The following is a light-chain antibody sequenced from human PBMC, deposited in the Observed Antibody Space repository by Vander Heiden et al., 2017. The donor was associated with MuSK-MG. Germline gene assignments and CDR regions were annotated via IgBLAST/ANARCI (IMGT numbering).Light chain of an antibody. J-gene: IGKJ1*01. CDR1: QSVSSSY. Sequence: EIGLTQSPGTLSLSPGERATLSCRASQSVSSSYLAWYQQKPGQAPRLLIYGASSRATGITDRFSGSGHGTDFTLTISRLAPDDFAVYYCQQYGTPQPKWTFGQGTKVXIK. CDR3: QQYGTPQPKWT. V-gene: IGKV3-20*01. CDR2: GAS.